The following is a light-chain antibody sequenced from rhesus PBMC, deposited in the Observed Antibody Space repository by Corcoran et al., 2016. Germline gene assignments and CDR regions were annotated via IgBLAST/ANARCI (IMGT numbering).Light chain of an antibody. CDR1: QGINKE. CDR3: LPDYTTPWA. CDR2: AAS. J-gene: IGKJ1*01. V-gene: IGKV1-94*01. Sequence: DIQMTQSPSSLSASVGDRVTVTCRASQGINKELSWYQQKPGKAPTLLIDAASSLQTGVASRFSGWGSGTDYTITISSLLPEDVATYYCLPDYTTPWAFGQGTKVEIK.